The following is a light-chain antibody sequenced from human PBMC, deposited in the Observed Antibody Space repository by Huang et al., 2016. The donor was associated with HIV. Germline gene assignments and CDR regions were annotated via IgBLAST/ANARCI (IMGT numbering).Light chain of an antibody. CDR2: GAS. Sequence: DIQLTQSPSSLSASVGDRFTITCRASQTITTYLSWYQQKPWKAPQLLIYGASSLQSGVPSRFSGSGSGTDFTLTISSLQPEDFATYYCQQSYFTPLTFGGGTRLEIK. V-gene: IGKV1-39*01. J-gene: IGKJ4*01. CDR3: QQSYFTPLT. CDR1: QTITTY.